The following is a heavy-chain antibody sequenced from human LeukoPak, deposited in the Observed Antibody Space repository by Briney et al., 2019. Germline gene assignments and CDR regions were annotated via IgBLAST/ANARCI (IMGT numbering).Heavy chain of an antibody. CDR2: IGGSGYST. J-gene: IGHJ4*02. CDR3: VRDDWFGEYAY. Sequence: GGSLRLSCAASGVTFNIYGMNGGRQAPGKGLEGVSGIGGSGYSTYSADSVNGLFSISTDNSKNTMYLQMSSLRDEDTAVYYCVRDDWFGEYAYWGQGTLVTVSS. V-gene: IGHV3-23*01. D-gene: IGHD3-10*01. CDR1: GVTFNIYG.